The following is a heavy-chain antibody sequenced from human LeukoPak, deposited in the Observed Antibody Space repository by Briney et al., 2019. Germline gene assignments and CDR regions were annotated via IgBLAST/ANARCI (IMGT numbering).Heavy chain of an antibody. CDR1: GGSISSSSYY. V-gene: IGHV4-39*01. Sequence: PSETLSLTCTVSGGSISSSSYYWGWIRQPPGKGLEWIGTIYYSGGTYYNPSLKSRVTISVDTSKSQFSLRVSSVTAADTAVYYCARPNQYNYGSGSYDYWGQGTLVTVSS. CDR2: IYYSGGT. D-gene: IGHD3-10*01. J-gene: IGHJ4*02. CDR3: ARPNQYNYGSGSYDY.